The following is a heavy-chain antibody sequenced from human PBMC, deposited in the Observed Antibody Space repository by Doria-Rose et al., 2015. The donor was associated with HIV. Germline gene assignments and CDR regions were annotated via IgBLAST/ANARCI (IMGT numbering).Heavy chain of an antibody. CDR3: ARLQQLSWQSQLGDLVRYPIDV. V-gene: IGHV4-34*01. D-gene: IGHD7-27*01. CDR2: INHCGST. Sequence: EKGLGWIGEINHCGSTTYNPSLKSRVTISVDTSKNQFSLKLSSVTAADTAVYYCARLQQLSWQSQLGDLVRYPIDVWGQGTTVTVSS. J-gene: IGHJ6*02.